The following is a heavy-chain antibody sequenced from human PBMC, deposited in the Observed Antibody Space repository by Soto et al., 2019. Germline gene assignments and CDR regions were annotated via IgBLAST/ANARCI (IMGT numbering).Heavy chain of an antibody. V-gene: IGHV4-30-4*01. CDR3: ARMSSKGSGSADENWFDP. Sequence: TSETLSLTCTVSGVSITTDLDYWGWVRQPPGKGLEWIGYIYYDGSRYYNPSLKSPVDISMDSSQNQFSLKLSSVTAADTAVYYCARMSSKGSGSADENWFDPWGQGTLVTVSS. CDR1: GVSITTDLDY. J-gene: IGHJ5*02. CDR2: IYYDGSR. D-gene: IGHD3-10*01.